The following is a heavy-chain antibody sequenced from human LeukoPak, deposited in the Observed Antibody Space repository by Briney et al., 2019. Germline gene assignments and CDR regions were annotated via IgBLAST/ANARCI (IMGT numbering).Heavy chain of an antibody. CDR2: INAGNGNT. CDR3: ARDPIAAAGSHWFDP. J-gene: IGHJ5*02. Sequence: ASVKVSCKASGYTFTSYAMHWVRQAPGQRLEWMGWINAGNGNTKYSQEFQGRVTITRDTSASTAYMELSSLRSADMAVYYCARDPIAAAGSHWFDPWGQGTLVTVSS. V-gene: IGHV1-3*03. D-gene: IGHD6-13*01. CDR1: GYTFTSYA.